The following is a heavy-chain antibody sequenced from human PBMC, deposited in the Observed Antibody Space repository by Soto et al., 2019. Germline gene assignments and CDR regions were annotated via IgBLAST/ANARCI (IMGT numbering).Heavy chain of an antibody. CDR2: MNPNSGNT. V-gene: IGHV1-8*01. CDR1: GYTFTSYD. CDR3: ARSMQMTGYDY. J-gene: IGHJ4*03. D-gene: IGHD3-9*01. Sequence: ASVKVSCKASGYTFTSYDINWVRQATGQGLEWMGWMNPNSGNTGYAQKFQGRVTMTRNTSISTAYMELRSLRSDDTAVYYCARSMQMTGYDYWGQGTMVTVSS.